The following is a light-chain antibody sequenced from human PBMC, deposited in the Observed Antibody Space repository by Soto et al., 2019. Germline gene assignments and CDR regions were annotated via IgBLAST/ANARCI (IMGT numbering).Light chain of an antibody. CDR1: QSISTY. CDR3: QQYNDWPPYT. Sequence: ETVLTQSPATLSLSPGERATLSCRASQSISTYLAWYQQKPGQAPRLLIYDAVNRATGIPARFSGSGSGTGFTLTISSLQSEDIAVYFCQQYNDWPPYTFGQGTKLEIK. J-gene: IGKJ2*01. CDR2: DAV. V-gene: IGKV3-11*01.